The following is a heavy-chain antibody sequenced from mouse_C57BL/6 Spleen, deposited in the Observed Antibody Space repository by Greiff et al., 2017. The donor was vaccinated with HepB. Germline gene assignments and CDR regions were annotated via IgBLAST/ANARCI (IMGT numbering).Heavy chain of an antibody. CDR3: ARFGSSYYFDY. V-gene: IGHV1-50*01. Sequence: VQLQQSGAELVKPGASVKLSCKASGYTFTSYWMQWVKQRPGQGLEWIGEIDPSDSYTNYNQKFKGKATLTVDTSSSTAYMQLSSLTSEDSAVYYCARFGSSYYFDYWGQGTTLTVSS. J-gene: IGHJ2*01. CDR1: GYTFTSYW. D-gene: IGHD1-1*01. CDR2: IDPSDSYT.